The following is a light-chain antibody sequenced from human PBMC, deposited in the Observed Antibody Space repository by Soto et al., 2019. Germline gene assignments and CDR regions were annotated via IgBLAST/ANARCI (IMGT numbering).Light chain of an antibody. J-gene: IGLJ1*01. V-gene: IGLV2-11*01. CDR2: DVS. CDR1: SSDVGRYNY. Sequence: QSALTQPRSVSGSPGQSVTISCTGTSSDVGRYNYVSWYQQHPGKAPKVMIYDVSERPSGVPDRFSGSKSGNTASLTISGRQAEDEADYYCCSYAGSPRYVFGTGTKLTVL. CDR3: CSYAGSPRYV.